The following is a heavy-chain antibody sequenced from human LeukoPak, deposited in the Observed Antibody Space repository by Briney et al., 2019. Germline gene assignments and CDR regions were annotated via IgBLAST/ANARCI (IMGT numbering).Heavy chain of an antibody. J-gene: IGHJ4*02. CDR1: GFTFSSYG. D-gene: IGHD2-2*01. V-gene: IGHV3-30*02. Sequence: GGSLRLSCAASGFTFSSYGMHWVRQAPGKGLEWVAFIRNDGSNKYYADSVKGRFTVSRDNSKNTLYLQIGSLRPEDTALYYCAKDQSSFCSRSSCYALHYWGQGTLVTVSS. CDR3: AKDQSSFCSRSSCYALHY. CDR2: IRNDGSNK.